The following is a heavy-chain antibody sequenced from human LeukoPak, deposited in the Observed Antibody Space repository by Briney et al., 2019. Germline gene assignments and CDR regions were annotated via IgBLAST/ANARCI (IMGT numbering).Heavy chain of an antibody. J-gene: IGHJ4*02. CDR2: MNPNTGNT. D-gene: IGHD2-15*01. CDR3: ARGAPGSYCSGGSCPYFDY. CDR1: GYTFIGYD. V-gene: IGHV1-8*01. Sequence: GASVKVSCKASGYTFIGYDINWVRQATGQGLEWMGWMNPNTGNTGYAQKFRGGFTMTRNTSISTASMELSSLTSEDTALYYCARGAPGSYCSGGSCPYFDYWGQGTLVSVSS.